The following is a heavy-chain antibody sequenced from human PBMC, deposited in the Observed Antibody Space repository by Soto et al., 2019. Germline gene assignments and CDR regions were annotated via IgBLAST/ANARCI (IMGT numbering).Heavy chain of an antibody. Sequence: QVQLQESGPGLVKPSQTLSLTCTVSGGSISSGGYYWSWIRQHPGKGLEWIGYIYYSGSTYYNPSLMSRVTTSVDTSKNQSSLKLSSVTAADTAVYYCALAAKVPGIIVYWGQGTLVTVSS. CDR2: IYYSGST. D-gene: IGHD2-21*01. CDR3: ALAAKVPGIIVY. CDR1: GGSISSGGYY. J-gene: IGHJ4*02. V-gene: IGHV4-31*03.